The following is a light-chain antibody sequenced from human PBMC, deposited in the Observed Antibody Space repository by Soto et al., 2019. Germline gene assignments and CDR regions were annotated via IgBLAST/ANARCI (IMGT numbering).Light chain of an antibody. CDR1: QTVTTD. CDR3: HQYYTWPRT. V-gene: IGKV3-15*01. Sequence: EIVMTQSPVTLSVSPGERATLSCRASQTVTTDLAWYQQKPGQAPRLVIHGASTRATDFPARFSGSGSGTAFTLTISSLQSEDIAVYYCHQYYTWPRTFGQGTKVEIK. CDR2: GAS. J-gene: IGKJ1*01.